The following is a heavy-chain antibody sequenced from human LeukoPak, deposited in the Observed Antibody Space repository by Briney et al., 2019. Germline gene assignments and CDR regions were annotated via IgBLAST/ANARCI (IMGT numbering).Heavy chain of an antibody. CDR3: ARAVTTPI. J-gene: IGHJ4*02. CDR1: GGSISSGGYL. CDR2: IYYSGST. Sequence: SQTLSLTCTVSGGSISSGGYLWRWIRQHPGKGLERSGYIYYSGSTYNNPSLKSRITKTVDTSKNQFSLKLSPVTAADTAVYYCARAVTTPIWGQGTLVTVSS. V-gene: IGHV4-31*03. D-gene: IGHD4-11*01.